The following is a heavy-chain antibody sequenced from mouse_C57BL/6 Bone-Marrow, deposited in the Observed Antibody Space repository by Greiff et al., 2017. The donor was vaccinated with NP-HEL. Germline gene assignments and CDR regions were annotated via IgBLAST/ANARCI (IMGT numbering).Heavy chain of an antibody. V-gene: IGHV1-81*01. D-gene: IGHD2-5*01. CDR3: ARSPYSNYDAMDY. CDR2: IYPRSGNT. CDR1: GYTFTSYG. Sequence: VQRVESGAELARPGASVKLSCKASGYTFTSYGISWVKQRTGQGLEWIGEIYPRSGNTYYNEKFKGKATLTADKSSSTAYMELRSLTSEDSAVYFCARSPYSNYDAMDYWGQGTSVTVSS. J-gene: IGHJ4*01.